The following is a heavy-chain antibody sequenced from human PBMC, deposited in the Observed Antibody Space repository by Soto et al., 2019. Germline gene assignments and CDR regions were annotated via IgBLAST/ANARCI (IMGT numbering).Heavy chain of an antibody. J-gene: IGHJ4*02. CDR2: IKSKTDGGTT. V-gene: IGHV3-15*01. CDR3: TTLIASFVPDY. CDR1: GFTFSNVW. Sequence: GGSLRLSCAASGFTFSNVWMSWVRQAPGKGLEWVGRIKSKTDGGTTDYAAPVKGRFTISRDDSKNTLYLQMNSLKTEDTAVYYCTTLIASFVPDYWGQGTLVTVSS. D-gene: IGHD2-21*01.